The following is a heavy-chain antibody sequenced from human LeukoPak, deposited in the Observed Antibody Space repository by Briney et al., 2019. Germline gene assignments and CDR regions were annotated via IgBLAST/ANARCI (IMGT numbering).Heavy chain of an antibody. CDR3: AKDIVFLFGDP. CDR1: GFTFGSYA. CDR2: IVGDGYKA. D-gene: IGHD2-15*01. J-gene: IGHJ5*02. V-gene: IGHV3-23*01. Sequence: GGSLRLSCAASGFTFGSYAMNWVRQVPGKGLEWVATIVGDGYKAYYADSVKGRFAISRDNSLNMLYLQMNSLRAEDTSIYYCAKDIVFLFGDPRGQGALVTVSS.